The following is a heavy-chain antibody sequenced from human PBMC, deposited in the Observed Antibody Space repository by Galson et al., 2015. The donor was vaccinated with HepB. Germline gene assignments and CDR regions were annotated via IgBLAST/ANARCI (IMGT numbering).Heavy chain of an antibody. CDR2: IYYSGST. CDR1: SASIRSYY. Sequence: ETLSLTCTVSSASIRSYYWSWVRQPSGKGLEWIGYIYYSGSTSYNPSLKSRVTISADTSKNQFSLKLISVTAADTALYYCASSRGDFWSGYDYWGQGALVTVSS. CDR3: ASSRGDFWSGYDY. J-gene: IGHJ4*02. D-gene: IGHD3-3*01. V-gene: IGHV4-59*01.